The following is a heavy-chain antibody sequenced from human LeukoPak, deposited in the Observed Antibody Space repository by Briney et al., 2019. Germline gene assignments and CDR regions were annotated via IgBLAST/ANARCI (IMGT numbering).Heavy chain of an antibody. D-gene: IGHD6-19*01. CDR1: GGSISGFV. Sequence: SETLSLTCAVSGGSISGFVWSWIRQPPGEGLDYIGFIYDTGTTNYNPLLKSRVTLSVDTSKNQFSLKLNSVTAADTAVYYCARLAKGEQWLAYYFDYWGQGALVTVSS. V-gene: IGHV4-59*08. CDR3: ARLAKGEQWLAYYFDY. CDR2: IYDTGTT. J-gene: IGHJ4*02.